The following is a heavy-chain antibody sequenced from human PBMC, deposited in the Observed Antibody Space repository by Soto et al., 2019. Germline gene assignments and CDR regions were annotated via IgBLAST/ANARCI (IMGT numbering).Heavy chain of an antibody. V-gene: IGHV5-51*01. Sequence: GESLKISCKASGYSFSSYWIGWVRQVPGKGLEWMGIIFPDDSETRYSPSFEGQVSISVDKSITTAYLQWSSLKASDTAMYYCARRLYDTSRYRYFDFSGQGTLVTLSS. CDR1: GYSFSSYW. CDR3: ARRLYDTSRYRYFDF. J-gene: IGHJ4*02. D-gene: IGHD3-22*01. CDR2: IFPDDSET.